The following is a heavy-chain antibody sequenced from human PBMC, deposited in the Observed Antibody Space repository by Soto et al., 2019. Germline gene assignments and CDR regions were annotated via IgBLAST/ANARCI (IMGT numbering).Heavy chain of an antibody. D-gene: IGHD3-22*01. CDR1: GYTFTSYY. J-gene: IGHJ3*02. CDR2: IDPSGGST. CDR3: ARVLSSGYYSGSGAFDI. V-gene: IGHV1-46*01. Sequence: ASVKVSCKASGYTFTSYYMHWVRQAPGQGLEWMGIIDPSGGSTSYAQKFQGRVTMTRDTSTSTVYMELSSLRSEDTAVYYCARVLSSGYYSGSGAFDIWAKGQWSPSPQ.